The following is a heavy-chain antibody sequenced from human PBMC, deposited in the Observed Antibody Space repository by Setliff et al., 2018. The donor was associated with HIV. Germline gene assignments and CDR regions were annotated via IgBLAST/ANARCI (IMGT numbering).Heavy chain of an antibody. CDR3: ARQGGRGIIVGEAY. Sequence: PGESLKISCQGSGFNFNTDWIVWVRQIPGKGLEWMGCIFPGDSDTRYSPSSEDQVTISVDKSISTAYLQWRSLKTSDTAFYYCARQGGRGIIVGEAYWGQGTLVTVSS. D-gene: IGHD1-26*01. CDR2: IFPGDSDT. V-gene: IGHV5-51*01. J-gene: IGHJ4*02. CDR1: GFNFNTDW.